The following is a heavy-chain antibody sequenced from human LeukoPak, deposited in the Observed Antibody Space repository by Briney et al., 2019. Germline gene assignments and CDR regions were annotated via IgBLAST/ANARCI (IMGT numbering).Heavy chain of an antibody. V-gene: IGHV4-59*01. Sequence: SETLSLTCTVSGGSISSYYWTWIRQPPGKGLEWIGYIYYSGSTNYNPSLKSRVTISLDTSKNQFSLKVSSVTAADTAVYYCARQPPYYYYYMDVWGKGTTVTVSS. CDR2: IYYSGST. CDR1: GGSISSYY. J-gene: IGHJ6*03. CDR3: ARQPPYYYYYMDV.